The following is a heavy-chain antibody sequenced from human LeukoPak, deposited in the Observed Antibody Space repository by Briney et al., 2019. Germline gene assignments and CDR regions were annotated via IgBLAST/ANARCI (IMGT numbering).Heavy chain of an antibody. J-gene: IGHJ6*03. D-gene: IGHD3-3*01. V-gene: IGHV4-39*07. Sequence: PSETLSLTCTVSGGSIISSSSGSYYWGWIRQSPGKGPEWVGCIYYSGTTYYSPSLKSRVTISVDTSKNQFSLKLSSVTAADTAVYYCARGQITIFGVVPINYYMDVWGKGTTVTVSS. CDR3: ARGQITIFGVVPINYYMDV. CDR1: GGSIISSSSGSYY. CDR2: IYYSGTT.